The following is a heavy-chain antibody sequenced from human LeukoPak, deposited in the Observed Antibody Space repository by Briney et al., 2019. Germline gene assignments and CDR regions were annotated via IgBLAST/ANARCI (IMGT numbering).Heavy chain of an antibody. CDR2: TIPIFGTA. CDR3: ARVGYTDSWYSSPPFDY. CDR1: GGTFSSYA. J-gene: IGHJ4*02. D-gene: IGHD6-13*01. Sequence: GASVKVSCKASGGTFSSYAISWVRQAPGQGLEWMGGTIPIFGTANYAQKFQGRVTITTDESTSTAYMELSSLRSEDTAVYYCARVGYTDSWYSSPPFDYWGQGTLVTVSS. V-gene: IGHV1-69*05.